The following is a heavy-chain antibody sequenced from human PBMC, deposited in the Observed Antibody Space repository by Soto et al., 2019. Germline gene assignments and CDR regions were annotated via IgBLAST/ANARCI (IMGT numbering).Heavy chain of an antibody. J-gene: IGHJ6*02. V-gene: IGHV3-30*18. D-gene: IGHD3-9*01. CDR1: GFTFSSYG. Sequence: QVQLVESGGGVVQPGRSLRLSCAASGFTFSSYGMHWVRQAPGKGLEWVAVISYDGSNKYYADSVKGRFTISRDNSKNTLYLQMNSLRAEDTAVYYCAKDSSYYDILTGYLVGYYYYGLDVWGQGTTVTVSS. CDR3: AKDSSYYDILTGYLVGYYYYGLDV. CDR2: ISYDGSNK.